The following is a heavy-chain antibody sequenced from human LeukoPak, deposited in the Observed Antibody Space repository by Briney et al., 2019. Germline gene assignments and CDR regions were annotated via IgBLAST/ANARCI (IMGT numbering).Heavy chain of an antibody. J-gene: IGHJ5*02. CDR3: ARDAVSGFIGGGWFDP. D-gene: IGHD6-19*01. CDR2: INPSGGST. Sequence: ASVKVSCKASGYTFTSYYMHWVRQAPGQGLEWMGIINPSGGSTSYAQKFQGRVTMTRDTSTSTVYTELSSLRSEDTAVYYCARDAVSGFIGGGWFDPWGQGTLVTVSS. CDR1: GYTFTSYY. V-gene: IGHV1-46*01.